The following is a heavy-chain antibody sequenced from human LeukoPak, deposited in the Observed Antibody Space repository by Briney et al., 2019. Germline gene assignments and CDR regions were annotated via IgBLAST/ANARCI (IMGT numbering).Heavy chain of an antibody. CDR2: ISYDGSNK. V-gene: IGHV3-30*18. D-gene: IGHD3-9*01. CDR3: AKVVSDVLRYFDWLPRGDFDH. J-gene: IGHJ4*02. CDR1: GFTFSSYG. Sequence: PGGSLRLSCAASGFTFSSYGMHWVRQAPGKGLEWVAVISYDGSNKYADSVKGRFTISRDNSKNTLYLQMNSLRAEDTAVYYCAKVVSDVLRYFDWLPRGDFDHWGQGTLVTVSS.